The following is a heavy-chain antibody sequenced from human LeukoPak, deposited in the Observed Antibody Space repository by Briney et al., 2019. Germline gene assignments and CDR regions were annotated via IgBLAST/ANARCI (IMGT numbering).Heavy chain of an antibody. V-gene: IGHV4-30-2*01. CDR3: ARIFGVVADAFDI. D-gene: IGHD3-3*01. CDR2: IYHSGST. CDR1: GGSLSSGGYS. Sequence: SQTLSLTCAVSGGSLSSGGYSWSWIRQPPGKGLEWIGYIYHSGSTYYNPSLKSRVTISVDRSKNQFSLKLSSVTAADTAVYYCARIFGVVADAFDIWGQGTMVTVSS. J-gene: IGHJ3*02.